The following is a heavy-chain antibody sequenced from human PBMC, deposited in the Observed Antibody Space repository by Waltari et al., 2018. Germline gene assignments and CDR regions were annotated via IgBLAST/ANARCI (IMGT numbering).Heavy chain of an antibody. CDR3: TVSSSWYQADY. D-gene: IGHD6-13*01. CDR2: IYTSGST. CDR1: GGSISSGSYY. V-gene: IGHV4-61*02. J-gene: IGHJ4*02. Sequence: VQLQESGPGLVKPSQTLSLTCTVSGGSISSGSYYWSWIRQPAGKGLEWIGRIYTSGSTNYNPSLKSRVTISVDTSKNQFSLKLSSVTAADTAVYYCTVSSSWYQADYWGQGTLVTVSS.